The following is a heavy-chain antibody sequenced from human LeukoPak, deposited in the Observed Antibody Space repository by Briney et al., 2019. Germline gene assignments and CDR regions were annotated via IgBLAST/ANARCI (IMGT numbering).Heavy chain of an antibody. Sequence: GGSLRLSCAASGFIFSSYGMHWVRQAPGKGLEWVAFIRYDGSNKYYADSVKGRFTISRDNSKNTLYLQMNSLRAEDTAVYYCAKAPLTLRFLEYFDYWGQGTLVTVSS. CDR3: AKAPLTLRFLEYFDY. J-gene: IGHJ4*02. D-gene: IGHD3-3*01. CDR2: IRYDGSNK. CDR1: GFIFSSYG. V-gene: IGHV3-30*02.